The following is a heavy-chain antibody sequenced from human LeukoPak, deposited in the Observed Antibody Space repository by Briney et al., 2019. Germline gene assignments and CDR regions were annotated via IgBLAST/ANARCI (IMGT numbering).Heavy chain of an antibody. V-gene: IGHV4-39*01. CDR2: IYYSGST. D-gene: IGHD5-18*01. Sequence: SETLSLTCTVSGGSISSSSYYWGWIRQPPGRGREWIGSIYYSGSTYYNPSLKSRVTISVDTSKNQFSLKLSSVTAADTAVYYCARGTSGYSYGTRDYWGQGTLVTVSS. J-gene: IGHJ4*02. CDR1: GGSISSSSYY. CDR3: ARGTSGYSYGTRDY.